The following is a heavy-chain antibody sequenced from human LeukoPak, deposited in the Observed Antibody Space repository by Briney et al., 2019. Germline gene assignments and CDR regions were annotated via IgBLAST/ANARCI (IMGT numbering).Heavy chain of an antibody. Sequence: SETLSLTCTVSGGSISSSSYYWGWIRQPPGKGLEWIGSIYYSGSTYYNPSLKSRVTISVDTPKNQFSLKLSSVTAADTAVYYCARLGTVTTDVDYWGQGTLVTVSS. D-gene: IGHD4-11*01. CDR1: GGSISSSSYY. V-gene: IGHV4-39*01. CDR2: IYYSGST. CDR3: ARLGTVTTDVDY. J-gene: IGHJ4*02.